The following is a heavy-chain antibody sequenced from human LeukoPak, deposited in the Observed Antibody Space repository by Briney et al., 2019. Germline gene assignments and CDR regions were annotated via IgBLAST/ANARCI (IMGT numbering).Heavy chain of an antibody. Sequence: SETLSLTCTVSGGSISSYYWSWIRQPPGKGLEWIGYIYYSGSTYYNPSLKSRVTISVDTSKNQFSLKLSSVTAADTAVYYCARVHIGAFDIWGQGTMVTVSS. J-gene: IGHJ3*02. V-gene: IGHV4-30-4*01. CDR3: ARVHIGAFDI. D-gene: IGHD5-12*01. CDR1: GGSISSYY. CDR2: IYYSGST.